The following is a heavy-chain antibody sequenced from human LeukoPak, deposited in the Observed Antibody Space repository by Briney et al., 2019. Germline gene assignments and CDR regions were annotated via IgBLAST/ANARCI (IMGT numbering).Heavy chain of an antibody. Sequence: GGSLRLSCAASGFTFSNAWMSWVRQAPGKGLEWVGRIKSKTDGGTTDYAAPVKGRFTISRDDSKNTLNLQMNSLKTEDTAVYYCTTTWIQLPTDAFDIWGQGTMVTVSS. CDR3: TTTWIQLPTDAFDI. CDR2: IKSKTDGGTT. D-gene: IGHD5-18*01. J-gene: IGHJ3*02. V-gene: IGHV3-15*01. CDR1: GFTFSNAW.